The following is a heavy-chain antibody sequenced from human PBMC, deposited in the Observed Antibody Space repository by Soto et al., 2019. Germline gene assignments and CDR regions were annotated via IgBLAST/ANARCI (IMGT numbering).Heavy chain of an antibody. D-gene: IGHD1-26*01. CDR3: ARDLGGSYYIDY. CDR1: GFTFSSYA. J-gene: IGHJ4*02. CDR2: ISYDGSNK. V-gene: IGHV3-30-3*01. Sequence: QVQLVESGGGVVQPGRSLRLSCAASGFTFSSYAMHWVRQAPGKGLEWVAVISYDGSNKYYADSAKGRFTISRDNSKNTLYLQMNSLRAEDTAVYYCARDLGGSYYIDYWGQGTLVTVSS.